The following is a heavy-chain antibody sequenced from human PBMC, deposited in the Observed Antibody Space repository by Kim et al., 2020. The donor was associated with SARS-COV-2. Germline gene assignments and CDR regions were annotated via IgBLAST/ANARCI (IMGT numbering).Heavy chain of an antibody. Sequence: SETLSLTCTVSGGSISSYFWSWIRQSPGTGLEWIGYVYYSGSTNYNPSLKSRVTISVDTSKNQFSLKLSSVTAADTAVYYCARGGDYYDSSGYYFRGWFVPWGQPTLLSVCS. J-gene: IGHJ5*02. CDR2: VYYSGST. V-gene: IGHV4-59*01. D-gene: IGHD3-22*01. CDR3: ARGGDYYDSSGYYFRGWFVP. CDR1: GGSISSYF.